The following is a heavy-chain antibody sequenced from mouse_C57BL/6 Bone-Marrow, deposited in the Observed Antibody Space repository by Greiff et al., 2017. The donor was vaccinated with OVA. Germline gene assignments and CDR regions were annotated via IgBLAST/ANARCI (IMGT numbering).Heavy chain of an antibody. V-gene: IGHV1-55*01. CDR3: ARHYGYFDV. CDR1: GYTFTSYW. Sequence: QVHVKQPGAELVKPGASVKMSCKASGYTFTSYWITWVKQRPGQGLEWIGDIYPGSGSTNYNEKFKSKATLTVDTSSSTAYMQLSSLTSEDAAVYYGARHYGYFDVWGTGTTVTVSS. CDR2: IYPGSGST. J-gene: IGHJ1*03.